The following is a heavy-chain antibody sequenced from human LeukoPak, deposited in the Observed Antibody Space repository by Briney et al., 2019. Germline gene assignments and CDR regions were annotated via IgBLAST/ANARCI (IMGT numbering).Heavy chain of an antibody. V-gene: IGHV3-11*01. CDR1: GFTFSDYY. CDR2: ISSSGSTI. CDR3: AKAPRYASYFDY. Sequence: GGSLRLSCAASGFTFSDYYMSWIRQAPGKGLEWVSYISSSGSTIYYADSVKGRFTISRDNAKNSLYLQMNSLRAEDTALYYCAKAPRYASYFDYWGQGTLVTVSS. D-gene: IGHD2-2*01. J-gene: IGHJ4*02.